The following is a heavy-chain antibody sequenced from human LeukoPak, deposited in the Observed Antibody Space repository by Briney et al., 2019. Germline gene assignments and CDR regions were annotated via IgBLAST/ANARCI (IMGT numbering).Heavy chain of an antibody. Sequence: NPGGSLRLSCAASGFIFSSAWMSWVRQAPGKGLEWVGHIKTKTDGWTTDYAAPVKGRFTISRDDSKNTLYLQMNSLKTEDTAVYYCTTGDDLLGFDAFDIWGQGTMVTVSS. D-gene: IGHD7-27*01. CDR1: GFIFSSAW. V-gene: IGHV3-15*01. J-gene: IGHJ3*02. CDR2: IKTKTDGWTT. CDR3: TTGDDLLGFDAFDI.